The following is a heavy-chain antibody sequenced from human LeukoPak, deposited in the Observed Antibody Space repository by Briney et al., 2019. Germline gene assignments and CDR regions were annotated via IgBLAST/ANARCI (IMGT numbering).Heavy chain of an antibody. CDR2: IWYDGHNK. J-gene: IGHJ4*02. V-gene: IGHV3-33*01. CDR3: AREWGLIAVAGGPGY. CDR1: GFTFSKYG. D-gene: IGHD6-19*01. Sequence: GGSLRLSCVASGFTFSKYGMHWVRQAPGKGLEWLAIIWYDGHNKYYADSVKGRFTISRDNSKNTLFLEMTDMRAEDTAVYYCAREWGLIAVAGGPGYWGQGALVTVSS.